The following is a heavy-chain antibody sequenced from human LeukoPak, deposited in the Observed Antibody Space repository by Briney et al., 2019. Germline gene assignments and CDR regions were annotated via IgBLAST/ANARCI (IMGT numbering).Heavy chain of an antibody. V-gene: IGHV3-48*01. CDR1: GFTFSSYS. CDR3: ARDECPNGEIYDYVWGSYRTPDRRFDY. Sequence: GGSLRLSCAASGFTFSSYSMNWVRQAPGKGLEWVSYISSSSSTIYYADSVKGRFTISRDNAKNSLYLQMNSLRAEDTAVYYCARDECPNGEIYDYVWGSYRTPDRRFDYWGRGTLVTVSS. CDR2: ISSSSSTI. D-gene: IGHD3-16*02. J-gene: IGHJ4*02.